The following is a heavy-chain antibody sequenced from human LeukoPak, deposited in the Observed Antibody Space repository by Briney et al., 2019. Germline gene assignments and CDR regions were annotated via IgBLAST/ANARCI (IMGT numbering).Heavy chain of an antibody. CDR2: ISNSDGRT. CDR3: ARGGPIYCSGDSCYPGDY. CDR1: GFTFSSYI. J-gene: IGHJ4*02. V-gene: IGHV3-21*01. Sequence: GGSLRLSCAASGFTFSSYIVTWVRQTPGKGLEWVSSISNSDGRTFYADSVKGRFTISRDNARNTLYLQMNSLRAEDTAVYYCARGGPIYCSGDSCYPGDYWGQGTLVTVSS. D-gene: IGHD2-15*01.